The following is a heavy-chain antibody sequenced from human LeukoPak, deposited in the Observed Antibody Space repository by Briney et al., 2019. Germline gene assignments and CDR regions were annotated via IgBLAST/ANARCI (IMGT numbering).Heavy chain of an antibody. CDR2: VNAGNGNT. J-gene: IGHJ3*02. V-gene: IGHV1-3*01. Sequence: ASVKVSCKASGYTFTSCAVHWVRQAPGQRLEWMGWVNAGNGNTKYSQKFQGRVTITRDTSASTAYMELSSLRSEDTAVYYCARAPEVPAADDAFDIWGQGTMVTVSS. CDR3: ARAPEVPAADDAFDI. D-gene: IGHD2-2*01. CDR1: GYTFTSCA.